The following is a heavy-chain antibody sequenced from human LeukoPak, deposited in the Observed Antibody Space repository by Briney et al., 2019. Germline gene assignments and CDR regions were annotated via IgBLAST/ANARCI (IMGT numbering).Heavy chain of an antibody. CDR3: TREGQWGGYFYGMDV. D-gene: IGHD1-26*01. CDR1: GFSISSTNW. J-gene: IGHJ6*04. CDR2: IYHGGTT. V-gene: IGHV4-4*02. Sequence: SGTLSLTCAVSGFSISSTNWWSWLRQPPGAGLGWIGVIYHGGTTNYNPSLKSRVTISRDKSKNQFSLNLSSVTAADTAIYYCTREGQWGGYFYGMDVWGKGTTVTVSS.